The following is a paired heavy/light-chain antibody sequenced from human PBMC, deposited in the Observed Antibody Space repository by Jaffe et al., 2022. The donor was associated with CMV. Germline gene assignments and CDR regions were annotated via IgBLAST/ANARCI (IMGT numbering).Light chain of an antibody. CDR1: QSVTSSY. J-gene: IGKJ1*01. CDR2: GAS. CDR3: QQFGRSSWT. Sequence: EIVLTQSPGTLSLSPGERATLFCKTSQSVTSSYVAWYQQKPGQAPRLLIYGASTRATDIPDRFSGSGSGTDFTLTISRLEPEDFALYYCQQFGRSSWTFGQGTKVEMK. V-gene: IGKV3-20*01.
Heavy chain of an antibody. Sequence: QITLKESGPTLVKPTQTLTLTCTFSGFSLTTTGMGVGWIRQPPGKALDWLALIYWNDDKSYGPSLQSKATITKDTSKNQVVLTITNMGPVDTATYFCVHISTRGKTWPHFDYWGQGTLVSVSS. V-gene: IGHV2-5*01. J-gene: IGHJ4*02. D-gene: IGHD1-1*01. CDR3: VHISTRGKTWPHFDY. CDR2: IYWNDDK. CDR1: GFSLTTTGMG.